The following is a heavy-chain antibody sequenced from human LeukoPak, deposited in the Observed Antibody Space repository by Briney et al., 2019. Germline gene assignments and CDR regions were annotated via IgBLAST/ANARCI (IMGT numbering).Heavy chain of an antibody. V-gene: IGHV3-7*04. J-gene: IGHJ4*02. CDR3: ARLKPPVDF. CDR1: GFTFSNYW. Sequence: PGGSLRLSCAASGFTFSNYWMHWVRQAPGKGLEWVADIKEDGSEKYYVDSVKGRFTISRDNAEKSLYLQMNSLRAEDTAVYYCARLKPPVDFWGQGTLVTVSS. CDR2: IKEDGSEK.